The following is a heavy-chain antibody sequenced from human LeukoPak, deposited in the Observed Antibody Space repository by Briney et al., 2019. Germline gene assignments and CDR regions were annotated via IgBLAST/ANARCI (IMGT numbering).Heavy chain of an antibody. J-gene: IGHJ4*02. V-gene: IGHV1-24*01. CDR1: GYTLTELS. CDR3: AIQRGYYYDSSGYHY. CDR2: FDPEDGET. Sequence: ASVKVSCKVSGYTLTELSMHWVRQAPGKGLEWMGGFDPEDGETIYAQKFQGRVTMTEDTSTDPAYMELSSLRSEDTAVYYCAIQRGYYYDSSGYHYWGQGTLVTVSS. D-gene: IGHD3-22*01.